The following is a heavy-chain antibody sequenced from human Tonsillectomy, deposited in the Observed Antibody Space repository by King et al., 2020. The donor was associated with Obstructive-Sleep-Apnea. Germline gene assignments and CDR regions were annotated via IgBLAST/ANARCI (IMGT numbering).Heavy chain of an antibody. CDR3: ARDQWLTMIRGVLIDDEGASY. V-gene: IGHV3-7*01. Sequence: QLVQSGGGLVQPGGSLRLSCAASGFTFSSYWMSWVRQAPGKGLKWVANINQDGSEKYYVGSVKGRFTISRDNAKNSLYLQMNSLRAEDTAVYYCARDQWLTMIRGVLIDDEGASYWGQGTLVTVSS. CDR1: GFTFSSYW. J-gene: IGHJ4*02. CDR2: INQDGSEK. D-gene: IGHD3-10*01.